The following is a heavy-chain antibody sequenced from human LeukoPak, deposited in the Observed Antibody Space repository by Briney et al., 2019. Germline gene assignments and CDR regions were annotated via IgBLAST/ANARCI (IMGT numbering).Heavy chain of an antibody. CDR1: GDSISNGHYY. CDR3: ARLNPLEHLFSFYFDS. Sequence: SETLSLTCSVSGDSISNGHYYWGWIRQPPGKGLEWLATISSRASTFYNPSLKSRVTISVDTSKNQISLNLSSVTASDTSLYYCARLNPLEHLFSFYFDSWGQGILATVSS. J-gene: IGHJ4*02. V-gene: IGHV4-39*01. D-gene: IGHD3-3*01. CDR2: ISSRAST.